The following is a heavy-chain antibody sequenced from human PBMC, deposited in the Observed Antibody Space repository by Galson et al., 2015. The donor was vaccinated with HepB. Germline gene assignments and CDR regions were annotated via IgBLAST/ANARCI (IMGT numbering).Heavy chain of an antibody. CDR1: GFPFSNNG. Sequence: SLRLSCAASGFPFSNNGMHWVHQAPGKGLEWVAVTSNDETFKKYADSVKGRFTISRDNSKNTLYLQLNSLRPDDTAVYYCVKGCEVGCKTIVLDPWGQGTLVTVSS. CDR2: TSNDETFK. V-gene: IGHV3-30*18. J-gene: IGHJ5*02. D-gene: IGHD3-22*01. CDR3: VKGCEVGCKTIVLDP.